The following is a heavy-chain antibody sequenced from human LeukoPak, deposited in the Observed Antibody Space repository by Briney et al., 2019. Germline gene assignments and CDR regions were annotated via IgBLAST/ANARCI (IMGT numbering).Heavy chain of an antibody. CDR2: IYYSGST. J-gene: IGHJ4*02. V-gene: IGHV4-61*08. CDR1: GGSISSGGYY. D-gene: IGHD3-22*01. CDR3: ARVPYYYDSSGYYYFYFDY. Sequence: SETLSLTCTVSGGSISSGGYYWSWLRQPPGKGLEWIGYIYYSGSTNYNPSLKSRVTISVDTSKNQFSLKLSSVTAADTAVYYCARVPYYYDSSGYYYFYFDYWGQGTLVTVSS.